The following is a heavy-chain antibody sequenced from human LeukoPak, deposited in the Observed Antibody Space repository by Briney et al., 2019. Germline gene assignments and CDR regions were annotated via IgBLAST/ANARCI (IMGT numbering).Heavy chain of an antibody. Sequence: GGSLRLSCAASGLSFSNYGMHWVRQAPVKGLEWVAFIQYDGSNTYYADSVKGRFTISRDNPKNTLDLQVNSLRAEDTAVYYCATSGRRDSYFHYWGRGTLVTVSS. CDR2: IQYDGSNT. CDR3: ATSGRRDSYFHY. D-gene: IGHD1-26*01. CDR1: GLSFSNYG. J-gene: IGHJ4*02. V-gene: IGHV3-30*02.